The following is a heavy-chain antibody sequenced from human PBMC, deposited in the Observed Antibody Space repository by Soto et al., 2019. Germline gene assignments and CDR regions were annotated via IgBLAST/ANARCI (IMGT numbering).Heavy chain of an antibody. CDR2: ISRSGNST. Sequence: EVQVLESGGGLAQPGRSLRLSCAVSGLSFSSYAMTWVRQSPGKGLEWVSSISRSGNSTYSADSVRGRFTISRDNSKNTLYLQMNSLRAEDTAVYYCAKDAKILDWLPTSYYFDFWGKGSLVTLSS. J-gene: IGHJ4*02. CDR3: AKDAKILDWLPTSYYFDF. V-gene: IGHV3-23*01. CDR1: GLSFSSYA. D-gene: IGHD3-9*01.